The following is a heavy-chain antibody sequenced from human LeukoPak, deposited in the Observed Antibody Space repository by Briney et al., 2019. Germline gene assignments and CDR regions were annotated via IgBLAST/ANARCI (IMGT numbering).Heavy chain of an antibody. V-gene: IGHV1-3*01. CDR1: GYTFTSYA. J-gene: IGHJ4*02. CDR2: INAGSDNT. D-gene: IGHD4-17*01. Sequence: GASVTVSCKASGYTFTSYAIHWVRQAPGQRLEWMGWINAGSDNTKYSQKFQGRVTITRDTSASTAYMELSSLRSEDTAVYYCARLGTTGDLDYWGQGTLVTVSS. CDR3: ARLGTTGDLDY.